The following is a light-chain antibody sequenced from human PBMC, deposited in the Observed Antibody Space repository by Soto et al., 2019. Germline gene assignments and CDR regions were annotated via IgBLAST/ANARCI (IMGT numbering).Light chain of an antibody. CDR2: EVS. V-gene: IGLV2-14*01. CDR1: SSDVGYYNY. J-gene: IGLJ2*01. CDR3: SSFTSSSTLV. Sequence: QSALTQPASVSGSPGQSITISCTGTSSDVGYYNYVSWYQLHPGKAPKLMIYEVSNRPSGVSNRFSGSKSGNTASLTISGHQAEDEADYYCSSFTSSSTLVFGGGTKLTVL.